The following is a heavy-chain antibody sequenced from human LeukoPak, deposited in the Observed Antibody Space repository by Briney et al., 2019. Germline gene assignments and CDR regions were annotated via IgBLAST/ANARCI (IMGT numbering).Heavy chain of an antibody. D-gene: IGHD2-21*02. V-gene: IGHV1-2*02. CDR3: ARDQGCGGDCAWGYYYYGMDV. CDR2: INPNSGGT. CDR1: GYTFTDYY. J-gene: IGHJ6*02. Sequence: ASVKVSCKASGYTFTDYYMHWVRQAPGQGLEWMGWINPNSGGTNYAQKFQGRVTMTRDTSTSTVYMELSSLRSEDTAVYYCARDQGCGGDCAWGYYYYGMDVWGQGTTVTVSS.